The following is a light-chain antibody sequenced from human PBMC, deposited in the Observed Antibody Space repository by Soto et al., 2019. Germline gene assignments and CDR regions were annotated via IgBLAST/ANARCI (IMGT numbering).Light chain of an antibody. Sequence: DIQMTQSPSTLSVSVGDRVTITCRASHSISSSLAWYQQRPGRAPRLLIYDVSNLESGVPSRFSGSGSGTEFTLTITSLQPEDFAIYFCQQYDSSRTFGQGTKVDLK. CDR2: DVS. CDR3: QQYDSSRT. CDR1: HSISSS. J-gene: IGKJ1*01. V-gene: IGKV1-5*01.